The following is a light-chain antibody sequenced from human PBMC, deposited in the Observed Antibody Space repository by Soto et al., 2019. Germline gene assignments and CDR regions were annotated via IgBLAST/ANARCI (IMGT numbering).Light chain of an antibody. CDR3: HQYDSWT. J-gene: IGKJ1*01. V-gene: IGKV3-20*01. CDR2: GAS. CDR1: QSFNSIY. Sequence: IVITQCTGTLSFSSEERATLSCRASQSFNSIYLAWYQQKPGQAPRLLIYGASSRATGIPDRFSGSGSGTDFTLTISRLEPEDFAVYYCHQYDSWTFGQGTKVDIK.